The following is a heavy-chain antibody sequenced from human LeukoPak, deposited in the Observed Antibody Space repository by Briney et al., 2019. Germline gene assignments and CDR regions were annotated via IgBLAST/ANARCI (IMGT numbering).Heavy chain of an antibody. CDR1: GGSISGGGYS. CDR3: AREVSNWNYVNYFDY. D-gene: IGHD1-7*01. J-gene: IGHJ4*02. V-gene: IGHV4-30-2*01. CDR2: IYHSGST. Sequence: SETLSLTCAVSGGSISGGGYSWSWIRQPPRKGLEWIGYIYHSGSTYYNPSLKSRVTISVDRSKYQFSLKLSSVTAADTAVYYCAREVSNWNYVNYFDYWGQGTLVTVSS.